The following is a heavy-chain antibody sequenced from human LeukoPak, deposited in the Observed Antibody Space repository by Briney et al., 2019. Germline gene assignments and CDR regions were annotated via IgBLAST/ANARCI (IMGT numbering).Heavy chain of an antibody. D-gene: IGHD6-13*01. CDR2: IYPGDSDT. CDR1: GYSFTSYW. Sequence: PGESLKIPCRGSGYSFTSYWIVWVRQMPGKGLEWMGIIYPGDSDTRYSPSFQGQVTISADKSISTAYLQWSSLKASDTAMYYCARPRIAAARAAFDIWGQGTMVTVSS. J-gene: IGHJ3*02. CDR3: ARPRIAAARAAFDI. V-gene: IGHV5-51*03.